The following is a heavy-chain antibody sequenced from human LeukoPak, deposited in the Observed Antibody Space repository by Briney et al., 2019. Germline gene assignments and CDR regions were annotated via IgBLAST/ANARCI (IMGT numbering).Heavy chain of an antibody. J-gene: IGHJ3*02. D-gene: IGHD1-26*01. CDR2: IIPIFGTA. V-gene: IGHV1-69*05. CDR3: ARKVGASSAFDI. CDR1: GGTFSSYA. Sequence: ASVKVSCKASGGTFSSYAISWVRQAPGQGLEWMGGIIPIFGTANYAQKFQGRVTITTDESTSTAYMELSSLRSDDTAVYYCARKVGASSAFDIWGQGTMVTVSS.